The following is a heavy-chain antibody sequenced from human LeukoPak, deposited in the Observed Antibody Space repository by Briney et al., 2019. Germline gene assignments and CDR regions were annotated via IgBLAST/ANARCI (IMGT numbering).Heavy chain of an antibody. CDR2: IFPSGGEI. J-gene: IGHJ4*02. V-gene: IGHV3-23*01. CDR3: ATYRQVLLPFES. CDR1: EFTFSTFA. Sequence: GGSLRLSCEASEFTFSTFAMIWVRQPPGKGLEWVSSIFPSGGEIHYADSVRGRFTISRDNSKSTLSLQMNSLRAEDTAIYYCATYRQVLLPFESWGQGTLVTVSS. D-gene: IGHD2-8*02.